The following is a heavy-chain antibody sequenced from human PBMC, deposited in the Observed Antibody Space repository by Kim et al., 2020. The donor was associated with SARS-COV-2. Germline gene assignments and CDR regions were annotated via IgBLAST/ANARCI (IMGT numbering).Heavy chain of an antibody. J-gene: IGHJ5*02. D-gene: IGHD6-19*01. CDR1: GYTFTSYY. CDR2: INPSGGST. Sequence: ASVKVSCKASGYTFTSYYMHWVRQAPGQGLEWMGIINPSGGSTSYAQKFQGRVTMTRDTSTSTVYMELSSLRSEDTAVYYCARAGGWDIAVAGTSWFDPWGQGTLVTVSS. V-gene: IGHV1-46*01. CDR3: ARAGGWDIAVAGTSWFDP.